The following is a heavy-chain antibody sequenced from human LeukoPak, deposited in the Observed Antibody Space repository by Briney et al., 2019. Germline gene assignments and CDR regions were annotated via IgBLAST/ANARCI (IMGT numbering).Heavy chain of an antibody. CDR2: ISGSGGST. J-gene: IGHJ6*03. CDR1: GFTFSTYG. CDR3: AKPGYYYYMDV. V-gene: IGHV3-23*01. Sequence: GGSLRLSCAASGFTFSTYGLGWVRQAPGKGLEWVSAISGSGGSTYYADSVKGRFTISRDNSKNTLYLQMNSLRAEDTAVYYCAKPGYYYYMDVWGKGTTVTISS.